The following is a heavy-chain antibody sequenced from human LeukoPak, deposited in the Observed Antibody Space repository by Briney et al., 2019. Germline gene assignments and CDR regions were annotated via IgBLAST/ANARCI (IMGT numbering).Heavy chain of an antibody. D-gene: IGHD2-21*02. V-gene: IGHV3-23*01. CDR1: GFTFSTYA. Sequence: PGGSLLLSSAASGFTFSTYAMSWVRRAPGTGREWVSAISGSGGSTYYSDSVKVRFTISRDNSKNTMYLQMNSLRAEDTAISFCSKGLEHETVIELDSWGQGTLVTVSS. CDR3: SKGLEHETVIELDS. J-gene: IGHJ4*02. CDR2: ISGSGGST.